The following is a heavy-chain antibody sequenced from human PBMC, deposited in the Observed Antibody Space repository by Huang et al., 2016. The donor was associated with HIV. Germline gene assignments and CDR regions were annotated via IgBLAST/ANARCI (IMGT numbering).Heavy chain of an antibody. D-gene: IGHD1-1*01. V-gene: IGHV1-18*01. CDR2: ISDYNCNT. Sequence: QVELVQSGAEVKRPGASVRVSCKAAGYIFTKYGINWVRQAPGQGLEWGGWISDYNCNTNYAEKFQGRVTLTRDTSATTAYMELRDVTSADTAVYYCARDHWYPLQNWFDLWGQGTLVTVSS. CDR3: ARDHWYPLQNWFDL. CDR1: GYIFTKYG. J-gene: IGHJ5*01.